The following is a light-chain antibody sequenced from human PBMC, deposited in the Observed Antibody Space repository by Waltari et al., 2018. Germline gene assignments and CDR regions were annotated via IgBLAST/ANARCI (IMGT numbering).Light chain of an antibody. J-gene: IGLJ2*01. CDR3: HSRDASGVGGS. Sequence: SSELTQDPAVSVAMGQTVRITCQGDSLRRYYASWYQTRPGQAPRLVMYDKNNRPSGVPDRFSGSSSHNTASLTITGAQAEDEASYYCHSRDASGVGGSFGGGTKLTVL. CDR1: SLRRYY. CDR2: DKN. V-gene: IGLV3-19*01.